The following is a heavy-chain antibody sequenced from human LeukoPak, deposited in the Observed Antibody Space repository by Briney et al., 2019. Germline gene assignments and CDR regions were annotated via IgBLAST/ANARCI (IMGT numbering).Heavy chain of an antibody. CDR3: ASRFYDFWSGYYLGNY. CDR1: GFTVSSNY. J-gene: IGHJ4*02. D-gene: IGHD3-3*01. V-gene: IGHV3-53*01. Sequence: GGSLRLSCAASGFTVSSNYMSWVRQAPGKGLEWVSVIYSGGSTYYADSVKGRFTISRDNSKNTLYLQMNSLRAEDTAVYYCASRFYDFWSGYYLGNYWGQGTLVTVSS. CDR2: IYSGGST.